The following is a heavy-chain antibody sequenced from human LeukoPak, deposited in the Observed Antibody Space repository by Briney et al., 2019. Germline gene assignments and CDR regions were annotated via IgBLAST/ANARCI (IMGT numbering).Heavy chain of an antibody. CDR2: IYHSGST. Sequence: PSQTLSLTCTVSGGSISSGGYYWSWIRQPPGKGLEWIGSIYHSGSTYYNPSLKSRVTISVDTSKNQFSLKLSSVTAADTAVYYCARDRPVRGDQSEVGQDYWGQGTLVAVSS. J-gene: IGHJ4*02. CDR3: ARDRPVRGDQSEVGQDY. V-gene: IGHV4-30-2*03. D-gene: IGHD3-10*01. CDR1: GGSISSGGYY.